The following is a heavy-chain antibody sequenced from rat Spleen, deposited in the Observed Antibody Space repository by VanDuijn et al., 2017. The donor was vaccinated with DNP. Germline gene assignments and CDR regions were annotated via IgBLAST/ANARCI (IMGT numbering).Heavy chain of an antibody. CDR2: ISTGGGST. V-gene: IGHV5-27*01. CDR1: GFTFSNYY. J-gene: IGHJ2*01. Sequence: EVQLVESGGGLVQPGRSLKLSCAASGFTFSNYYMAWVRQAPTKGLEWVAYISTGGGSTYYRDSVKGRFTISRDNAKSTLYLQMDSLRSEDTATYYCARRHFDYWGQGVMVTVSS. CDR3: ARRHFDY.